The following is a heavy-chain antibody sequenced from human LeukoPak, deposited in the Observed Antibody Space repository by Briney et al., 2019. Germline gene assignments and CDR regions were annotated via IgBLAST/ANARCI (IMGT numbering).Heavy chain of an antibody. CDR3: ARRGGLTVFGVVMEFYFDY. CDR2: ISHTGSS. CDR1: GGSFNGYY. Sequence: SETLSLTCAVYGGSFNGYYWNWIRQPPGKGLEWIGEISHTGSSNYNPSLKSRVTMSVDTSKNQFSLSLRSTTAADTAVYYCARRGGLTVFGVVMEFYFDYWGQGSLVTVSS. D-gene: IGHD3-3*01. J-gene: IGHJ4*02. V-gene: IGHV4-34*01.